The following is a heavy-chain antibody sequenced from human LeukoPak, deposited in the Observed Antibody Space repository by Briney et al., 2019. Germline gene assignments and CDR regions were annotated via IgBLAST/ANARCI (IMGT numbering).Heavy chain of an antibody. CDR1: GYTFTSYG. D-gene: IGHD3-22*01. CDR2: ISSYNGNT. Sequence: ASVKVSCKASGYTFTSYGLSWVRQAPGQGLQWMGWISSYNGNTNYAQKIQGRVTMTTDTSTNTAYMELRSLRSDDTAVYYCARGPDYDSSGLDYWGQGTLVTVSS. J-gene: IGHJ4*02. CDR3: ARGPDYDSSGLDY. V-gene: IGHV1-18*01.